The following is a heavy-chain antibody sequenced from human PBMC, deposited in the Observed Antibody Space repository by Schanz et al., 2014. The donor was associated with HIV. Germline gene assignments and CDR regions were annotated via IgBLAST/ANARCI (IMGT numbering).Heavy chain of an antibody. CDR3: AKMARSVAANTNFDY. CDR2: ITERGGPT. Sequence: EVQLVESGGGLVQPGGSLRLSCAASGFTLSSYSMNWVRQAPGKGLEWVSAITERGGPTYYADSVNGRFTISRDNSKNTLYLQMTTLRTEDTAVYYCAKMARSVAANTNFDYWGQGTLVTVSS. J-gene: IGHJ4*02. V-gene: IGHV3-23*04. D-gene: IGHD6-19*01. CDR1: GFTLSSYS.